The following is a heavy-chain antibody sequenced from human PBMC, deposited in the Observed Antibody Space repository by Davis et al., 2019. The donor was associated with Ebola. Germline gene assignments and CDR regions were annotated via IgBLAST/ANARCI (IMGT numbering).Heavy chain of an antibody. Sequence: PGGSLRLSCAASGFDVNTNHMTWVRQAPGQGLEWVSFLDNTGKTYYADSVKGRFTISRDNSRNTVYLHMLSLRAEDTAVYYCARERALGGYGHGMDVWGQGTTVTVSS. D-gene: IGHD5-12*01. CDR3: ARERALGGYGHGMDV. CDR2: LDNTGKT. J-gene: IGHJ6*02. CDR1: GFDVNTNH. V-gene: IGHV3-53*01.